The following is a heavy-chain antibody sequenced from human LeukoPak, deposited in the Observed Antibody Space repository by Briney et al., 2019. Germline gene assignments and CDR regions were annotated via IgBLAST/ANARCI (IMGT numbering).Heavy chain of an antibody. D-gene: IGHD6-13*01. V-gene: IGHV3-23*01. CDR2: ISGSGGST. J-gene: IGHJ4*02. CDR1: GFTFSGYA. CDR3: AKDESVIPAAVRDY. Sequence: PGGSLRLSCVASGFTFSGYAMSWVRQAPGKGLEWVSGISGSGGSTYYADSVKGRCTISRDNSKNTLYLQMNSLRAEDTAVYYCAKDESVIPAAVRDYWGQGTLVTVSS.